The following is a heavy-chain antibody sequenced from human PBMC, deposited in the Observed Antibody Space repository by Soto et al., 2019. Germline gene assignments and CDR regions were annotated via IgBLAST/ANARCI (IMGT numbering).Heavy chain of an antibody. J-gene: IGHJ5*02. CDR2: IIPIFGTA. V-gene: IGHV1-69*13. CDR3: ARDLRHDYGDYNWFDP. CDR1: GGTFSSYA. D-gene: IGHD4-17*01. Sequence: GASVKVSCKASGGTFSSYAISWVRQAPGQGLEWMGGIIPIFGTANYAQKFQGRVTITADESTSTAYMELSSLRSEDTAVYYCARDLRHDYGDYNWFDPWGQGTLVTVSS.